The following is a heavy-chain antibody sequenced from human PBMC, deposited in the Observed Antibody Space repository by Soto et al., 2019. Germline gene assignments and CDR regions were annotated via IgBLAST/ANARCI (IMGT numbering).Heavy chain of an antibody. CDR3: ARGGGYDFRSSQAPPIDV. D-gene: IGHD3-3*01. CDR1: GGSISDFY. CDR2: LYYTGST. Sequence: SETLSLTCNVSGGSISDFYWSWIRQSPGKRLEWIGYLYYTGSTNYNPALKSRVTISLDTSKNQFSLRVRSVTAADTAVYYCARGGGYDFRSSQAPPIDVWGQGTTVTVSS. V-gene: IGHV4-59*01. J-gene: IGHJ6*02.